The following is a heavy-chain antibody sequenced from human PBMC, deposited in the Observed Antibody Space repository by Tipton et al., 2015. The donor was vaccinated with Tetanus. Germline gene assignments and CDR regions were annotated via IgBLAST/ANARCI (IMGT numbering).Heavy chain of an antibody. CDR2: TYIRGTT. D-gene: IGHD1-1*01. Sequence: TLSLTCTVSGGSIASQYWSWIRQPAGKGLEWIGRTYIRGTTTYNPSLKSRVTISVDTSENQMSLRLTSVTAADTAVYYCARDRGDTGTVNWFDPWGQGTLATVSS. V-gene: IGHV4-4*07. J-gene: IGHJ5*02. CDR3: ARDRGDTGTVNWFDP. CDR1: GGSIASQY.